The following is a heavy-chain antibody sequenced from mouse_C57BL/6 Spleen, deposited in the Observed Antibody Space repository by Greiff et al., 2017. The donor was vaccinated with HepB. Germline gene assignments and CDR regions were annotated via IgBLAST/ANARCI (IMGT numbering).Heavy chain of an antibody. D-gene: IGHD1-1*01. CDR3: ARSYYGSKYYFDY. Sequence: EVKVEESGGGLVKPGGSLKLSCAASGFTFSSYAMSWVRQTPEKRLEWVATISDGGSYTYYPDNVKGRFTISRDNAKNNLYLQMSHLKSEDTAMYYCARSYYGSKYYFDYWGQGTTLTVSS. J-gene: IGHJ2*01. V-gene: IGHV5-4*03. CDR2: ISDGGSYT. CDR1: GFTFSSYA.